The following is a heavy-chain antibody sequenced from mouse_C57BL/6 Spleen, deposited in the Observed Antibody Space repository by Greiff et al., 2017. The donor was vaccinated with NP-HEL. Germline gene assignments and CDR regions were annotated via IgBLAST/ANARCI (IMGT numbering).Heavy chain of an antibody. Sequence: VQLKQSGPELVKPGASVKISCKASGYTFTDYYMNWVKQSHGKSLEWIGDINPNNGGTSYNLKFKGKATLTVDKSSSTAYMELRSLTSEDSAVYYCARSKDTSFAYWGQGTLVTVSA. CDR1: GYTFTDYY. CDR2: INPNNGGT. J-gene: IGHJ3*01. V-gene: IGHV1-26*01. CDR3: ARSKDTSFAY.